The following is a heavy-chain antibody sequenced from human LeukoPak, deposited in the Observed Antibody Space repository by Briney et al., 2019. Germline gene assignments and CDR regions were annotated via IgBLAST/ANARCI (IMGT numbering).Heavy chain of an antibody. D-gene: IGHD3-22*01. V-gene: IGHV3-33*08. Sequence: GGSLRLSCAASGFTFSSYWMNWARQAPGKGLEWVAVIWYDGSNKYYADSVKGRFTISRDNSKNTLYLQMNSLRAEDTAVYYCARDRYDSGGYTDYWGQGTLVTVSS. J-gene: IGHJ4*02. CDR2: IWYDGSNK. CDR1: GFTFSSYW. CDR3: ARDRYDSGGYTDY.